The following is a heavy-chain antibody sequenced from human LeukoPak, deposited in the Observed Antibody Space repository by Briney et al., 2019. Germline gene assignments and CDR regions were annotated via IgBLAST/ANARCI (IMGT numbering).Heavy chain of an antibody. CDR2: VYYDGST. CDR1: RGSINSRSDYW. Sequence: SETLSLTCTVSRGSINSRSDYWWAWVRQPPGKGLEWIGSVYYDGSTYYKPSLKSRLTISVDMSKDQFSLNLTSVTAADTAVYFCARQRAGGTWAFEHWGQGTLLTVSS. J-gene: IGHJ4*02. V-gene: IGHV4-39*01. D-gene: IGHD1-26*01. CDR3: ARQRAGGTWAFEH.